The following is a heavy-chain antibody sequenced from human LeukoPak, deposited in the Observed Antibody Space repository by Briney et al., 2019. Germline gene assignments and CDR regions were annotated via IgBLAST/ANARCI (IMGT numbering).Heavy chain of an antibody. CDR3: ARTSDGNWFDP. CDR2: INWNGGNT. CDR1: GFTFDDYG. J-gene: IGHJ5*02. V-gene: IGHV3-20*04. Sequence: PGGSLRLPCAASGFTFDDYGTSWVRQGPGKGLEWVSGINWNGGNTGYADSVKGRFTIFRDNAKNSLYLEMDSLRVEDTALYYCARTSDGNWFDPWGQGTLVTVSS. D-gene: IGHD1-26*01.